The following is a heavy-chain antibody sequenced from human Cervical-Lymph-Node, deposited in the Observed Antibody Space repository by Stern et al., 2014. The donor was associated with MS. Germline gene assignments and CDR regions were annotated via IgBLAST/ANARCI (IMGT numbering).Heavy chain of an antibody. CDR2: IYYSGST. CDR3: ARERPPRHFDY. J-gene: IGHJ4*02. V-gene: IGHV4-59*01. CDR1: GGSISSYY. Sequence: VQLLESGPGLVKPSETLSLTCTVSGGSISSYYWSWIRQPPGKGLEWIGYIYYSGSTNYNPSLKSRVTISVDTSKNQFSLKLSSVTAADTAVYYCARERPPRHFDYWGQGTLVTVSS.